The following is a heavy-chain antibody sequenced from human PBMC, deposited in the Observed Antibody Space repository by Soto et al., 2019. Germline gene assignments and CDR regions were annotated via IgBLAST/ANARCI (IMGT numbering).Heavy chain of an antibody. CDR2: IKQDGSEK. CDR3: ARDLIVRNPYHYPMDV. V-gene: IGHV3-7*01. CDR1: GFTFSNYW. J-gene: IGHJ6*02. Sequence: GGSLRLSCAASGFTFSNYWMNWVRQAPGKGLEWVANIKQDGSEKYYVDSVKGRFTISRDNAKNSLYLQMNSLRAEDTAVYYCARDLIVRNPYHYPMDVWGQGTTVTVSS. D-gene: IGHD6-6*01.